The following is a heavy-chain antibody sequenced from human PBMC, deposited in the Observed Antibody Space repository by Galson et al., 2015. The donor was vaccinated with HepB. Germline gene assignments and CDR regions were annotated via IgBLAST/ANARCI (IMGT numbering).Heavy chain of an antibody. CDR2: IIPILGIA. Sequence: SCKASGGTFSSYTISWVRQAPGQGLEWMGRIIPILGIANYAQKFQGRVTITADKSTSTAYMELSSLRSEDTAVYYCARENYYDSSGYYSQNNKIFDYWGQGTLVTVSS. CDR1: GGTFSSYT. V-gene: IGHV1-69*04. D-gene: IGHD3-22*01. CDR3: ARENYYDSSGYYSQNNKIFDY. J-gene: IGHJ4*02.